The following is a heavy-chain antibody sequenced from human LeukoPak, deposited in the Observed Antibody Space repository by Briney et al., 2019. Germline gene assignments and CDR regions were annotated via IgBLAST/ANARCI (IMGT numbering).Heavy chain of an antibody. D-gene: IGHD2-21*02. CDR2: INHRGST. V-gene: IGHV4-34*01. J-gene: IGHJ4*02. CDR1: GGSFSGYY. CDR3: ARCDLGGDCYSPDY. Sequence: SETLSLTCAVYGGSFSGYYWSWIRQPPGKGLEWIGEINHRGSTNYNPSLKSRLTISMDMSKNQFSLELSSVTAADTAIYYCARCDLGGDCYSPDYWGQGTLVTVSS.